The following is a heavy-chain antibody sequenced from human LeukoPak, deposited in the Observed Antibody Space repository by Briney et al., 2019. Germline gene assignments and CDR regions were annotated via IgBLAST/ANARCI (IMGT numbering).Heavy chain of an antibody. V-gene: IGHV1-46*01. CDR1: GYTFTCYY. D-gene: IGHD3-10*01. CDR2: INPSGGST. Sequence: ASVKVSCKASGYTFTCYYMHWVRQAPGQGLEWMGIINPSGGSTSYAQKFQGRVTMTRDTSTSTVYMELSSLRSEDTAVYYCARVGGDMVRGGRPFDPWGQGTLVTVSS. J-gene: IGHJ5*02. CDR3: ARVGGDMVRGGRPFDP.